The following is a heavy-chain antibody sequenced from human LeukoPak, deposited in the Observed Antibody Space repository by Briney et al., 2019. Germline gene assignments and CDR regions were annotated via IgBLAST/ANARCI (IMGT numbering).Heavy chain of an antibody. J-gene: IGHJ4*02. D-gene: IGHD6-6*01. CDR2: IYPGDSNT. CDR3: ARHTKYSTSSRVFDY. Sequence: GESLKISCKGSGYSFTNDWIGWVRQMPGKGLEWMGIIYPGDSNTRYSPSFQGQVTITADKSISTAYLQWSSLKASDTAKYYCARHTKYSTSSRVFDYWGQGTLVTVSS. CDR1: GYSFTNDW. V-gene: IGHV5-51*01.